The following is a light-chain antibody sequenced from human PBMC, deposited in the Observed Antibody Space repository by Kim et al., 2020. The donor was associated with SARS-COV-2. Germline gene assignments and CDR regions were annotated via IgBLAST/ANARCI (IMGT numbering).Light chain of an antibody. CDR2: KAS. Sequence: DIQMTQSPSTLSASVGDRVTITCRASQSISSWLAWYQQKPGKAPKLLIYKASSLESGVPSRFSGSGSGTEFTLTISSLQPDDFATYYCQQYNSYSGETFGQGTKLEI. J-gene: IGKJ2*01. CDR1: QSISSW. CDR3: QQYNSYSGET. V-gene: IGKV1-5*03.